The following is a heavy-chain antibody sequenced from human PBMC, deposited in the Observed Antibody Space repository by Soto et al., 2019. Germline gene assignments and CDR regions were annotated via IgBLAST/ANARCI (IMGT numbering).Heavy chain of an antibody. D-gene: IGHD3-22*01. CDR3: ARAFYDSSGYPNDNWFDP. CDR1: GGSISSGGYY. CDR2: IYYSGST. Sequence: QVQLQESGPGLVKPSQTLSLTCTVSGGSISSGGYYWSWIRQHPGKGLEWIGYIYYSGSTYYNPSLKSRVTISVAPAKNQCSLKLSSVTAADTAVYYCARAFYDSSGYPNDNWFDPWGQGTLVTVSS. J-gene: IGHJ5*02. V-gene: IGHV4-31*03.